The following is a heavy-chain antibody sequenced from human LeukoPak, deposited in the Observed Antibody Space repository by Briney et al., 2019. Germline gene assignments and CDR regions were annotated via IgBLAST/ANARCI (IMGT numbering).Heavy chain of an antibody. CDR2: TYYSGSGST. CDR3: ARRGGHGGSFDY. J-gene: IGHJ4*02. D-gene: IGHD4-23*01. CDR1: GGSINNYY. V-gene: IGHV4-59*08. Sequence: PSETLSLTCTVSGGSINNYYWSWIRQPPGKGLEWIGYTYYSGSGSTNYNPSLKSRVTISVDTSENQFSLRLSSVTAADTAVYYCARRGGHGGSFDYWGQGPLVTVSS.